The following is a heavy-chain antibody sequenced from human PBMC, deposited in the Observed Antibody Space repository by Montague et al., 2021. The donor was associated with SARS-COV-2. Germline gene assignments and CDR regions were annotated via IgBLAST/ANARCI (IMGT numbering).Heavy chain of an antibody. CDR2: INHSGGV. Sequence: SETLSLTCTVHRGSFSGYYWTRIRQPPGKGLERIGEINHSGGVNYNPSLKSRVTISVDTSKNHFSLKLRSVTAADTAIYYCARGYCNSTTCYRSLHYWGQGTLVAVSS. D-gene: IGHD2-2*01. CDR3: ARGYCNSTTCYRSLHY. V-gene: IGHV4-34*01. J-gene: IGHJ4*02. CDR1: RGSFSGYY.